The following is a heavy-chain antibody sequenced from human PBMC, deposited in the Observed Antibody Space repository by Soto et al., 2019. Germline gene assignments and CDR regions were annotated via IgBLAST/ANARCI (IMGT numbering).Heavy chain of an antibody. V-gene: IGHV3-23*01. D-gene: IGHD6-6*01. CDR2: VTNSGGAT. CDR3: VKLSSTSESEY. J-gene: IGHJ4*02. CDR1: GFTFSTYA. Sequence: PGGSLRLSCAASGFTFSTYAMSWVRQAPGKGLEWVSVVTNSGGATHYADSVKGRFTISRDNSKDRLFLQMNSLRAEDTAVYYCVKLSSTSESEYWGQGTLVTVSS.